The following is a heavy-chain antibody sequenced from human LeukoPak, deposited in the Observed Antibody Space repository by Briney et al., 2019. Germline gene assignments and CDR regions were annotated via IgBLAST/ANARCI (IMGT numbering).Heavy chain of an antibody. D-gene: IGHD3-3*02. V-gene: IGHV4-4*07. CDR1: GDSISDDY. Sequence: SETLSLTCTVSGDSISDDYYTWMRQPAGKGLEWIGRIHSGGTTNYNPSLMSRVTLSIDKSKKHISLRLTSVTAADTALYYYARDNGSGYTKGYEHYYYYLDVWGKGTTVTVSS. CDR3: ARDNGSGYTKGYEHYYYYLDV. CDR2: IHSGGTT. J-gene: IGHJ6*03.